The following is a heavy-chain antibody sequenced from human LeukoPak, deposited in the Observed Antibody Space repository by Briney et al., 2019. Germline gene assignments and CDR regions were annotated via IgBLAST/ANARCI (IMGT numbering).Heavy chain of an antibody. J-gene: IGHJ4*02. V-gene: IGHV3-11*04. D-gene: IGHD5-24*01. CDR2: ISSTGSTI. CDR1: GFTFSDYY. Sequence: GGSLRLSCAASGFTFSDYYMGWIRQAPGKGLEWVSYISSTGSTIYYSDSVKGRFTISRDNAKNSLYLQMNSLRAEDTAVYYCARVREMATIALFFGHFDYWGQGTLVTVSS. CDR3: ARVREMATIALFFGHFDY.